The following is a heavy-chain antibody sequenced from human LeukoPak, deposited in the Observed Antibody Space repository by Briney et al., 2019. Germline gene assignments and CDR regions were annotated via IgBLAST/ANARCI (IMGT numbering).Heavy chain of an antibody. D-gene: IGHD2-21*02. CDR2: ISSSSSYI. CDR3: ARGSLPDY. Sequence: PGGSLRLSCAASAFTVSSCYMNWVRQAPGKGLEWVSSISSSSSYIYYADSVKGRFTISRDNAKNSLYLQMNSLRAEDTAVYYCARGSLPDYWGQGTLVTVSS. V-gene: IGHV3-21*01. CDR1: AFTVSSCY. J-gene: IGHJ4*02.